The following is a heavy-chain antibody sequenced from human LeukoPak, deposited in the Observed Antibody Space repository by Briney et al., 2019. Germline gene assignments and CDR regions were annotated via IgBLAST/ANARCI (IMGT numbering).Heavy chain of an antibody. D-gene: IGHD3-3*01. CDR2: ISSSSTYI. CDR1: GFTFSSYS. CDR3: ARHGLGFLEWTIDY. Sequence: GGSLRLSCAASGFTFSSYSMNWVRQAPGKVLEWVSSISSSSTYIYYADSLKGRFTISRDNAKNSLYLQVNSLRAEDTAVYYCARHGLGFLEWTIDYWGQGTLVTVSS. J-gene: IGHJ4*02. V-gene: IGHV3-21*01.